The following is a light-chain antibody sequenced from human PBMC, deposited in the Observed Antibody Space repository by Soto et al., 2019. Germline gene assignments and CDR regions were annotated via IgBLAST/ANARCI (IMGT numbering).Light chain of an antibody. J-gene: IGKJ1*01. CDR1: QTISTD. V-gene: IGKV3-15*01. Sequence: EIVMTQSPATLSVSPGERATLSCRASQTISTDLAWYQQKPGQPPRLLIYAASTSATGIPARFSGGVSGTEFTLTISSLQSEDFAVYYCQQYNNWPPWTFGQGTRVDI. CDR3: QQYNNWPPWT. CDR2: AAS.